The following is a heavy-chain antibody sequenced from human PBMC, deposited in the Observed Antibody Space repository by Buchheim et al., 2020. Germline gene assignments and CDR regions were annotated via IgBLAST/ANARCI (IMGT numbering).Heavy chain of an antibody. CDR3: ARVSEYTTGYGGFDY. V-gene: IGHV4-31*03. J-gene: IGHJ4*02. CDR1: GGSINSSPYY. D-gene: IGHD4-23*01. Sequence: QVQLQESGPGLVKPSQTLPLTCTVSGGSINSSPYYWSWIRQHPGKGLEWIGYISYRGSTTYNPSLKSRLTISLDTSENQFSLRLSSVTAADTAVYHCARVSEYTTGYGGFDYWGQGTL. CDR2: ISYRGST.